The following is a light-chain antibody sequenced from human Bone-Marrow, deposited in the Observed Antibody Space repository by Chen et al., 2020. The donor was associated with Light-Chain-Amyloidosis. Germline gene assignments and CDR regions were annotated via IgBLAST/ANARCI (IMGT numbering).Light chain of an antibody. Sequence: QSALTQPPSASGSPGQSVTISCTGTSSDVGGYNYVSWYQHSPGKAPKLIIYEVSKRPSVVSNRFSGSKSGNTASLTISGLQAEDETDYYCTSYTSSNTILFGGGTKLTVL. V-gene: IGLV2-14*01. CDR2: EVS. CDR1: SSDVGGYNY. CDR3: TSYTSSNTIL. J-gene: IGLJ2*01.